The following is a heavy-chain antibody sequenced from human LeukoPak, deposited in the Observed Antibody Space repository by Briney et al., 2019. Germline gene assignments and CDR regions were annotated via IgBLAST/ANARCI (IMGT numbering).Heavy chain of an antibody. CDR2: IYNSGST. J-gene: IGHJ2*01. CDR1: GGSISSNNW. D-gene: IGHD4-23*01. Sequence: PSETLSLTCAVSGGSISSNNWWSWVRQTPGKGLEWIGEIYNSGSTNYNPSLKSQVTISVDKSKNQFSLRLSSVTAADTAVYYCARSGNSWYFDLWGRGTLVTVSS. CDR3: ARSGNSWYFDL. V-gene: IGHV4-4*02.